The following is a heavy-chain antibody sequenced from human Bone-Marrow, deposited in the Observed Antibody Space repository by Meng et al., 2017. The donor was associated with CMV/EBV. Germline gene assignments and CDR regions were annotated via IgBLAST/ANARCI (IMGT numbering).Heavy chain of an antibody. CDR3: ARDGVGSSWYVPHYYFYGMDV. CDR1: GYTFTSYD. CDR2: ISSSSSYI. V-gene: IGHV3-21*01. J-gene: IGHJ6*02. Sequence: SCKASGYTFTSYDINWVRQAPGKGLEWVSSISSSSSYIYYADSVKGRFTISRDNAKNSLYLQMNSLRAEDTAVYYCARDGVGSSWYVPHYYFYGMDVWGQGTTVTVSS. D-gene: IGHD6-13*01.